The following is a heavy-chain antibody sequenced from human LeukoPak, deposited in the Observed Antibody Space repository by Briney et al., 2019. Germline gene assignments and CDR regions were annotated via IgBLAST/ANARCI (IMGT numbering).Heavy chain of an antibody. CDR1: GFTFSSYW. CDR2: INSDGRST. J-gene: IGHJ4*02. D-gene: IGHD5-24*01. V-gene: IGHV3-74*01. CDR3: KLQEVY. Sequence: GGSLRLSCAASGFTFSSYWMHWVRHAPGKGLVWVSRINSDGRSTSYADSVKGRFTISRDNSKNTLYLQMNSLRAEDTAVYYCKLQEVYWGQGTLVTVSS.